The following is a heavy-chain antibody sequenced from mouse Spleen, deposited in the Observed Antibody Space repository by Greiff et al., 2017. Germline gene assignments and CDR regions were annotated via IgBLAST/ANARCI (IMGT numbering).Heavy chain of an antibody. CDR2: INPSSGYT. CDR1: GYTFTSYW. CDR3: ATKDILRGRYFDV. V-gene: IGHV1-7*01. D-gene: IGHD1-1*01. Sequence: QVQLQQSGAELAKPGASVKLSCKASGYTFTSYWMHWVKQRPGQGLEWIGYINPSSGYTKYNQKFKDKATLTADKSSSTAYMQLSSLTYEDSAVYYCATKDILRGRYFDVWGAGTTVTVSS. J-gene: IGHJ1*01.